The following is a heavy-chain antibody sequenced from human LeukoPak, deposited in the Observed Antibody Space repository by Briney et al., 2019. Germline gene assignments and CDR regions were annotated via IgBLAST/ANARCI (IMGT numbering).Heavy chain of an antibody. J-gene: IGHJ4*02. CDR1: GFTFSNYA. CDR2: LRGRGGGT. V-gene: IGHV3-23*01. D-gene: IGHD5-12*01. Sequence: GGSLRLSCDASGFTFSNYAMSWVRQAPGKGLEWVSTLRGRGGGTDYADSVKGRFTISRDTSKNTLYLQMNSLRAEDTAVYYCAKEEGYSGYDFVPYYFDYWGQGTLVTVSS. CDR3: AKEEGYSGYDFVPYYFDY.